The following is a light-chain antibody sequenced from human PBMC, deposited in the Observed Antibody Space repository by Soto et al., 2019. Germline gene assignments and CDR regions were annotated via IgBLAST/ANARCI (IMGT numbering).Light chain of an antibody. CDR3: QQYDGN. V-gene: IGKV1-5*01. J-gene: IGKJ4*01. Sequence: DIQMTQSPSTLSASVGDRVTISCRASQSISTWLAWYQQKPGKVPKLLIHDASTLESGVPSRFSGSGSGTEFTLTISSLQPDDFATYYCQQYDGNFGGGTRVEIK. CDR2: DAS. CDR1: QSISTW.